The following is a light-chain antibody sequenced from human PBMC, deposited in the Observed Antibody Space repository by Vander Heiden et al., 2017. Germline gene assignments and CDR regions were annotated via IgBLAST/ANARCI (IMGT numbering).Light chain of an antibody. CDR1: QSMSSY. V-gene: IGKV1-39*01. Sequence: DIQMTQSPSSLSASVGDRVTITCRASQSMSSYLNWYQQKPGKAPKVLIYAASSLQSGVPSRFSGSGSGTDFTLTISRLQPEDFATYYCQQSDTIPWTFGQGTKVEIK. CDR2: AAS. J-gene: IGKJ1*01. CDR3: QQSDTIPWT.